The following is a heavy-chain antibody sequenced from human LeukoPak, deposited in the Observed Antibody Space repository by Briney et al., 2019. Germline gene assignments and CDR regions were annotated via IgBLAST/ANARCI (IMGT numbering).Heavy chain of an antibody. CDR3: ARDRYYYYSGYCPYFDY. J-gene: IGHJ4*02. CDR2: INPSGGSA. CDR1: GYTFTSYY. V-gene: IGHV1-46*01. D-gene: IGHD3-22*01. Sequence: ASVKVSCKASGYTFTSYYMRRGRHAPGQGLEWMGVINPSGGSASYAHKFSGRVTMTRDTRTCTVHMELSSLRYEDTAVYYCARDRYYYYSGYCPYFDYWGQGTLVTVSS.